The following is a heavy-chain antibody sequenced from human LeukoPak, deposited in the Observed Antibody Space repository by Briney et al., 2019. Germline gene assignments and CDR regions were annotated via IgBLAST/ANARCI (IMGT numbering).Heavy chain of an antibody. CDR3: ARDLIGYCSSTSCHSFDY. CDR2: ISSSSSYI. J-gene: IGHJ4*02. CDR1: GFTFSSYS. V-gene: IGHV3-21*01. Sequence: GGSLRLSCAASGFTFSSYSMNWVRQAPGKGLEWVSSISSSSSYIYYADSVKGRFTVSRDNAKNSLYLQMNSLRAEDTAVYYCARDLIGYCSSTSCHSFDYWGQGTLVTVSS. D-gene: IGHD2-2*03.